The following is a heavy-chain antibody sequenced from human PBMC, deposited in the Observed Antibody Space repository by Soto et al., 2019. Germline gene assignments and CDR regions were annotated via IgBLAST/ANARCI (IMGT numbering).Heavy chain of an antibody. CDR2: VSYEGNNK. D-gene: IGHD2-2*01. CDR3: ARAGSTTCQQSSCHYYGMDV. V-gene: IGHV3-30*03. J-gene: IGHJ6*04. Sequence: QVQLVESGGGVVQPGRSLRLSCAASGFNFNNYNLHWVRQAPGKGLEWVAVVSYEGNNKYYGDSVKGRFTISKDESKTTVYLQMTNLRSEDTANYYCARAGSTTCQQSSCHYYGMDVWGIGTTVTVSS. CDR1: GFNFNNYN.